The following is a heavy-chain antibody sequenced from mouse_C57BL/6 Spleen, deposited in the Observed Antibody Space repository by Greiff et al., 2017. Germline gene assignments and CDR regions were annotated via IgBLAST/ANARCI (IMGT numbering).Heavy chain of an antibody. CDR2: IYPGDGDT. D-gene: IGHD4-1*01. CDR1: GYAFSSYW. V-gene: IGHV1-80*01. J-gene: IGHJ1*03. CDR3: ARSWDWYFDV. Sequence: QVQLKESGAELVKPGASVKISCKASGYAFSSYWMNWVKQRPGTGLEWIGQIYPGDGDTNYNGKFKGKATLTADKSSSTAYMQLSSLTSEDSAVYFCARSWDWYFDVWGTGTTVTVSS.